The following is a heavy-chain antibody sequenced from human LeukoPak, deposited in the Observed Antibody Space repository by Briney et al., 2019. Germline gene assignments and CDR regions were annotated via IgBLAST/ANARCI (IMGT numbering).Heavy chain of an antibody. CDR2: IYYSGST. CDR3: ARDRSGRSINYGMDV. J-gene: IGHJ6*02. Sequence: SETLSLTCTVSGGSISSSSYYWSWIRQPPGKGLEWIGYIYYSGSTNYNPSLKSRVTISVDTSKNQFSLKLSSVTAADTAVYYCARDRSGRSINYGMDVWGQGTTVTVSS. CDR1: GGSISSSSYY. D-gene: IGHD6-13*01. V-gene: IGHV4-61*01.